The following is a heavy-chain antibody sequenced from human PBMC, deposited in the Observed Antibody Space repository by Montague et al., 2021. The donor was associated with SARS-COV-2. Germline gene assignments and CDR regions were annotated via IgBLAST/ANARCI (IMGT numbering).Heavy chain of an antibody. CDR2: FYRTGST. V-gene: IGHV4-4*02. CDR1: GHSSVADHW. J-gene: IGHJ4*02. Sequence: SETLSLTCAEDGHSSVADHWWTSVGLPSGMELAWDGEFYRTGSTKYKPSLKSRVSMSVDKSWNQFSLRLTSVTAADTAIYYCARKGSGRSDLAYWGQGTLVTVSS. D-gene: IGHD1-26*01. CDR3: ARKGSGRSDLAY.